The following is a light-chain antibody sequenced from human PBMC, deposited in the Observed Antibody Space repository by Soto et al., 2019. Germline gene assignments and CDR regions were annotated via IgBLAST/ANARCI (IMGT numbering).Light chain of an antibody. V-gene: IGKV3-15*01. Sequence: EVVMTQSPATLSVPPGDRATLSCRASERVRSGLAWYQQKPGQAPRLLIYGGSIRAADVPDRFSGSGSGTEFTLTISTLQSEDFAVYYCQQYNDGPTITFGQGTRLEAK. CDR3: QQYNDGPTIT. J-gene: IGKJ5*01. CDR2: GGS. CDR1: ERVRSG.